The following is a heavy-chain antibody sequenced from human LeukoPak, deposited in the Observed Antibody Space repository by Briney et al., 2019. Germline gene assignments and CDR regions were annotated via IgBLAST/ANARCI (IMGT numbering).Heavy chain of an antibody. CDR1: GGSISSYY. D-gene: IGHD2-2*01. Sequence: SETLSLTCTVSGGSISSYYWNWIRQPPGKGLEWIGYVYYSGSTYYNPSLKSRVTISVDTSKNQFSLKLSSVTAADTAVYYCARDSSVVPAASHWFDPWGQGTLVTVSS. J-gene: IGHJ5*02. V-gene: IGHV4-59*12. CDR2: VYYSGST. CDR3: ARDSSVVPAASHWFDP.